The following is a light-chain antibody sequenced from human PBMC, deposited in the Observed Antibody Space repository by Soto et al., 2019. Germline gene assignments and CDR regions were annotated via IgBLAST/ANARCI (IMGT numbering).Light chain of an antibody. V-gene: IGKV1-5*03. CDR3: QQYNSYPI. CDR2: KAS. CDR1: QSISSW. J-gene: IGKJ4*01. Sequence: DIQMTQSPFTLSASVGDRVTITCRASQSISSWLAWYQQKPGKAPKLLIYKASSLESGVPSRFSGSGSGTEFTLTISSLQPDDFATYYCQQYNSYPIFGGGTKVEIK.